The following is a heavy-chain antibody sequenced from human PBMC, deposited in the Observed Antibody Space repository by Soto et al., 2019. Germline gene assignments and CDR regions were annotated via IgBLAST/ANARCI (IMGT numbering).Heavy chain of an antibody. CDR2: IIPIFGTA. V-gene: IGHV1-69*01. J-gene: IGHJ6*02. CDR1: GGTFSSYA. CDR3: ASTWDPGIGVEVSGMDV. D-gene: IGHD6-19*01. Sequence: QVQLVPSGAEVKKPGSSVKVSCKASGGTFSSYAISWVRQAPGQGLEWMGGIIPIFGTANYAQKFQGRVTITADESTSTAYMELSRLRAEDTAVYYGASTWDPGIGVEVSGMDVWGQGTTVTVSS.